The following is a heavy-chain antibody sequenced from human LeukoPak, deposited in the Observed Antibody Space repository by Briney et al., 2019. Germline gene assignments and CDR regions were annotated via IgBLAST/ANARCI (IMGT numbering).Heavy chain of an antibody. Sequence: GGSLRLSCAASGFTFSSYSMSWVRQAPGKGLEWVAFIRYDGSNKYYADSVKGRFTISRDNSKNTLYLQMNSLRAEDTAVYYCAKDPTWIQLWTNRNYYYYMDVWGKGTTVTVSS. V-gene: IGHV3-30*02. CDR2: IRYDGSNK. J-gene: IGHJ6*03. CDR1: GFTFSSYS. CDR3: AKDPTWIQLWTNRNYYYYMDV. D-gene: IGHD5-18*01.